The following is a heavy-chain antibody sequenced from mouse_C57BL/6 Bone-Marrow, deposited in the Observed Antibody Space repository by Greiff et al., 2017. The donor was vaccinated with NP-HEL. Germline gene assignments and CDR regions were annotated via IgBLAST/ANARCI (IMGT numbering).Heavy chain of an antibody. D-gene: IGHD2-5*01. V-gene: IGHV5-17*01. Sequence: EVHLVESGGGLVKPGGSLKLSCAASGFTFSDYGMHWVRQAPETGLEWVAYISSGSSTIYYADTVKGRFTISRDNAKNTLFLQMTSLRSEDTAMYYCARTSYYSKYFDVWGTGTTVTVAS. CDR2: ISSGSSTI. J-gene: IGHJ1*03. CDR3: ARTSYYSKYFDV. CDR1: GFTFSDYG.